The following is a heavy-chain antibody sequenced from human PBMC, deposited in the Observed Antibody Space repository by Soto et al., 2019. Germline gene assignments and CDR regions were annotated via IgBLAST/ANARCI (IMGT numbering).Heavy chain of an antibody. J-gene: IGHJ4*02. V-gene: IGHV4-59*08. CDR3: ARRRYSSGWFFDY. CDR1: VASIGSYS. CDR2: IYYSGST. D-gene: IGHD6-19*01. Sequence: PWGPLSPTCLSLVASIGSYSWSWCVQPPGKGLEWIGYIYYSGSTNYNPSLKSRVTISVDTSKNQFSLKLSSVTAADTAVYYCARRRYSSGWFFDYWGQGTLVTVSS.